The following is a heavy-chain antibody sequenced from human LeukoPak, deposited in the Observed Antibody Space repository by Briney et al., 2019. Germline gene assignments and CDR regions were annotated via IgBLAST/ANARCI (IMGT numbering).Heavy chain of an antibody. CDR2: ISANGVST. Sequence: PGGSLRLSCAASGFTFSRFAMSWVRQVPGKGLQWVSSISANGVSTYYADSVKGRFTISRDNSKNTLYLQMNSLRAEDTAVYYCAKDLFAMTQWEQLGYWGQGTLVTVSS. V-gene: IGHV3-23*01. CDR3: AKDLFAMTQWEQLGY. CDR1: GFTFSRFA. D-gene: IGHD1-26*01. J-gene: IGHJ4*02.